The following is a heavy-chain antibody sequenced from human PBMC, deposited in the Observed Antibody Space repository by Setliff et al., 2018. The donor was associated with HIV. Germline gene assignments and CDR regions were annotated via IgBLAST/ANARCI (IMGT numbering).Heavy chain of an antibody. D-gene: IGHD1-1*01. CDR1: GYSFTDYF. Sequence: ASVKVSCKASGYSFTDYFIHWVRQAPGQGLEWMGRINPNSGGTNYAQKFQGRVTMTRDTSISTAYMELNRLTSGDTAVYYCARQLSNSFDYWGQGTLVTVSS. CDR3: ARQLSNSFDY. J-gene: IGHJ4*02. CDR2: INPNSGGT. V-gene: IGHV1-2*06.